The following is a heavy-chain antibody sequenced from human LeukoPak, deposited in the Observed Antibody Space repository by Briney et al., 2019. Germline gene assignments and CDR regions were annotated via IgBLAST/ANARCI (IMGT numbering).Heavy chain of an antibody. J-gene: IGHJ3*02. D-gene: IGHD4-11*01. CDR2: IIPILGIA. CDR3: ARGATVTIRQDLDI. V-gene: IGHV1-69*02. Sequence: SSVKVSCKASGGTFSSYTISWVRQAPGQGLEWMGRIIPILGIANYAQKFQGRVTITADKSTSTAYMELSSLRSEDTAVYYCARGATVTIRQDLDIWGQGTMVTVSS. CDR1: GGTFSSYT.